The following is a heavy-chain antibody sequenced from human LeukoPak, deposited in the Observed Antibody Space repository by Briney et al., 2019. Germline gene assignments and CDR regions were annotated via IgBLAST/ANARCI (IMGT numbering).Heavy chain of an antibody. V-gene: IGHV3-48*01. CDR1: GFTFTSHS. Sequence: PGGSLRLCCAASGFTFTSHSMNWVRQAPGKGLEWVSYISGSSSTIYYADSVKGRFTISRDNAKNSVYLQMNNLRAEDSAVYYCGRAAVDWGQGTLVTVSS. D-gene: IGHD6-19*01. CDR3: GRAAVD. CDR2: ISGSSSTI. J-gene: IGHJ4*02.